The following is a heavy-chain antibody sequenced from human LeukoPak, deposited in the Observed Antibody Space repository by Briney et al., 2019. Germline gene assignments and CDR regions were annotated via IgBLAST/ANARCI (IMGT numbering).Heavy chain of an antibody. D-gene: IGHD2-8*01. CDR3: VKAAVPGVKYYFDH. CDR2: ISASGSNT. J-gene: IGHJ4*02. CDR1: GFTFSSYD. V-gene: IGHV3-23*01. Sequence: GGSLRLSCAASGFTFSSYDVSWVRQVPGKGLEWVSGISASGSNTYYSDSVKGRATISRDHSQNTLSLQMNTLRAEDTAVYYCVKAAVPGVKYYFDHWGQGTLVTVSS.